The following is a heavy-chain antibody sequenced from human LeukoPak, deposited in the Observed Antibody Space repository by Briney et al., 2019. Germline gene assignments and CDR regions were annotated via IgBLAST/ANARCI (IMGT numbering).Heavy chain of an antibody. Sequence: SETLSLTCTVSGGSISSYYWSWIRQPAGKGLEWIGRIYTSGSTNYNPSLKSRVTMSVDTSKNQFSLKLSSVTAADTAVYYCARDIPPNSGYPSRALNWFDPWGQGTLVTVSS. CDR1: GGSISSYY. D-gene: IGHD5-12*01. CDR3: ARDIPPNSGYPSRALNWFDP. J-gene: IGHJ5*02. CDR2: IYTSGST. V-gene: IGHV4-4*07.